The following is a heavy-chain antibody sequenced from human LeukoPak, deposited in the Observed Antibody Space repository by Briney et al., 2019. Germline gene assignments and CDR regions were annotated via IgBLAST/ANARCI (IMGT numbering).Heavy chain of an antibody. V-gene: IGHV1-18*01. CDR1: GYTFTSYG. J-gene: IGHJ6*03. CDR3: ARDIGAVVAANHYYYYYYMDV. CDR2: ISAYNGNT. Sequence: ASVKVSCKASGYTFTSYGISWVRQAPGQGLEWMGWISAYNGNTNYAQKLQGRVTMTTDTSTSTAYMELRSLRSDDTAVYYCARDIGAVVAANHYYYYYYMDVWGKGTTVTVSS. D-gene: IGHD2-15*01.